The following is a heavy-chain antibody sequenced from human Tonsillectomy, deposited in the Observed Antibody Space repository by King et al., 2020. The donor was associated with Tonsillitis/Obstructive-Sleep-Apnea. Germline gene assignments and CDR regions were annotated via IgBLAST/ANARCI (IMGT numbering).Heavy chain of an antibody. Sequence: VQLVESGGGLVKPGGSLRLSCAASGFTFSSYSMNWVRQAPGKGLEWVSSISSSSSYIYYADSVKGRFTISRDNAKNSLCLQMNSLRAEDTAVYYCARGEANAFDIWGQGTMVTVSS. CDR2: ISSSSSYI. D-gene: IGHD3-16*01. J-gene: IGHJ3*02. CDR3: ARGEANAFDI. V-gene: IGHV3-21*01. CDR1: GFTFSSYS.